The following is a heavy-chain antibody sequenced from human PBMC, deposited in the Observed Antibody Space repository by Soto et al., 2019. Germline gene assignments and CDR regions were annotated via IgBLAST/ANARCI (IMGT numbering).Heavy chain of an antibody. V-gene: IGHV4-34*01. CDR3: ARASYSGPCNY. Sequence: PSETLSLTCADYGGSFSGYYWSWIRQPPGKGLEWIGEINHSGSTNYNPSLKSRVTISVDTSKNQFSLKLSSVTAADTAVYYCARASYSGPCNYWGQGTLVTVSS. CDR2: INHSGST. CDR1: GGSFSGYY. J-gene: IGHJ4*02. D-gene: IGHD5-12*01.